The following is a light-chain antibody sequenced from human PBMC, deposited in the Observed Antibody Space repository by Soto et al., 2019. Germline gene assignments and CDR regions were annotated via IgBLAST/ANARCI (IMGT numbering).Light chain of an antibody. J-gene: IGLJ2*01. CDR2: EVS. V-gene: IGLV2-14*01. CDR3: TSYTSSSSLVL. Sequence: QSALTQPASVSGSHGQSITISCTGTSSDVGGYDYVSWYQQHPGKAPKLMIYEVSTRPSGVSTRFSGSKSGNTASLTISGLQAEDEADYYCTSYTSSSSLVLFGGGTKLTVL. CDR1: SSDVGGYDY.